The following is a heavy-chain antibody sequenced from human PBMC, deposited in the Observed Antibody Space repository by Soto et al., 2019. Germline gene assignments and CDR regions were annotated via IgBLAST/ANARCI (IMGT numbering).Heavy chain of an antibody. CDR2: AYYRSQWYY. Sequence: QVQLQQSGPGLVKPSQTLSLTCAISGDSVSSNSAAWNWIRQSPSRGLEWLGRAYYRSQWYYDSAVSVRSRITVIPDTSKHQFSLQLSSVTPEDTAVYFCTKQKGDRRTYNGMDVWGQGTTVIVSS. D-gene: IGHD2-21*02. V-gene: IGHV6-1*01. CDR3: TKQKGDRRTYNGMDV. CDR1: GDSVSSNSAA. J-gene: IGHJ6*02.